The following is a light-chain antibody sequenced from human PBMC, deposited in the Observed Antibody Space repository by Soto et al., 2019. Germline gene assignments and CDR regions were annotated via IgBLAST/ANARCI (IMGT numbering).Light chain of an antibody. V-gene: IGLV2-18*01. CDR2: EVS. J-gene: IGLJ2*01. CDR1: SSEAGYYKR. Sequence: QSALTQPPSESGSPGQSVTIPCTGTSSEAGYYKRVSWYQQPPGTAPKLMIYEVSNRPSGVPDRFSGSKSGNTASLTISGLQAEDEADYYCSLYTSSSTLVFGGGTKLTVL. CDR3: SLYTSSSTLV.